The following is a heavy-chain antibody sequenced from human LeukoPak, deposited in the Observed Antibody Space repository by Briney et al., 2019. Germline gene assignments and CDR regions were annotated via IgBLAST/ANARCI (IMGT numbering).Heavy chain of an antibody. J-gene: IGHJ3*02. CDR1: GGSFSGYY. CDR2: INHSGST. CDR3: AVYSGSYSPDDAFDI. D-gene: IGHD1-26*01. V-gene: IGHV4-34*01. Sequence: SETLSLTCAVYGGSFSGYYWSWIRQPPGKGLEWIGEINHSGSTNYNPSLKSRVTISVDTSKNQFSLKLSSVTAADTAVYYCAVYSGSYSPDDAFDIWGQGTMVTVSS.